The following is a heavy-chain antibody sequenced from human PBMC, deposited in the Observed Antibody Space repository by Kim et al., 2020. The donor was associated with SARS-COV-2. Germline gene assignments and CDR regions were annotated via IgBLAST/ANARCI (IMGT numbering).Heavy chain of an antibody. Sequence: GGSLRLSCAASGFSFSDYSMAWARQAPGKGLEWVSLISLTGSRTYYADTVKGRFTISRDNSRNTLYLQMDSLRAEDTAVYYCARDWPTTSWFGEAGFDIWGQGRSVTVSS. J-gene: IGHJ3*02. CDR3: ARDWPTTSWFGEAGFDI. D-gene: IGHD3-10*01. V-gene: IGHV3-23*01. CDR2: ISLTGSRT. CDR1: GFSFSDYS.